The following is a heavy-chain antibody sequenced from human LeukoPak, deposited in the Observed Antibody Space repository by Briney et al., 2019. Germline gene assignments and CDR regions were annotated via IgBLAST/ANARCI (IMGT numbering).Heavy chain of an antibody. V-gene: IGHV3-33*01. Sequence: TGRSLRLSCAASGFSLSSHGMHWVRQAPGKGLEWVALSWYDGSKKYYADSVKGRSTISRDNSKNTLYLEISSLRTEDTAVYFCAREVPCHGDCYLGWYLDVWGHGTLVTVSS. D-gene: IGHD2-21*02. CDR2: SWYDGSKK. CDR3: AREVPCHGDCYLGWYLDV. J-gene: IGHJ2*01. CDR1: GFSLSSHG.